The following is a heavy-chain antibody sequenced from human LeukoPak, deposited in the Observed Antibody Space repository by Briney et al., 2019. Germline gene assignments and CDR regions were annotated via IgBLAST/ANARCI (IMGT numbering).Heavy chain of an antibody. D-gene: IGHD5-18*01. CDR3: ARGYAYGPNYYFDY. J-gene: IGHJ4*02. V-gene: IGHV4-59*01. CDR2: IYYSGST. CDR1: GGSISNYY. Sequence: SETLSLTCSFSGGSISNYYWSWVRQPPGKGLESIGYIYYSGSTDYNPSLKSRVTISIDTSKNHFSLRLSSVTAADTASYYCARGYAYGPNYYFDYWGQGTLVTVSS.